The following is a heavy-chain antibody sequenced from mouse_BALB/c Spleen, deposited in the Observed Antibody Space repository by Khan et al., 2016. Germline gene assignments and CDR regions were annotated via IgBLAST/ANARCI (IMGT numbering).Heavy chain of an antibody. Sequence: QVRLQQSGADLMKPGASVRISCKATGYTFSNYWIEWVKQRPGHGLEWIGEILPGNDDTNYNEKFKGKATLTADISSNTAYMQLSSLTSEDSAVYYCASPIYYDYDVGAVDFWGQGTSVTVSS. V-gene: IGHV1-9*01. D-gene: IGHD2-4*01. J-gene: IGHJ4*01. CDR1: GYTFSNYW. CDR2: ILPGNDDT. CDR3: ASPIYYDYDVGAVDF.